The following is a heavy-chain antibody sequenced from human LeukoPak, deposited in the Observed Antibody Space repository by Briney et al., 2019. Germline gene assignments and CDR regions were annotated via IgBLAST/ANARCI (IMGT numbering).Heavy chain of an antibody. CDR1: GFAFSSNG. CDR2: ISYDGSNK. D-gene: IGHD6-13*01. Sequence: GGSLRLSCAASGFAFSSNGMHWVRQAPGKGLEWVAVISYDGSNKYYADSVKGRFTISRDNSKNTLYLQMNSLRAEDTAVYYCAKDRSSSWTWTIDYWGQGTLVTVPS. V-gene: IGHV3-30*18. CDR3: AKDRSSSWTWTIDY. J-gene: IGHJ4*02.